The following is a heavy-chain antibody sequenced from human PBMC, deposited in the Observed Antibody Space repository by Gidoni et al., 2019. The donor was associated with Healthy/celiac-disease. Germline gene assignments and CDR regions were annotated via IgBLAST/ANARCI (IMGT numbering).Heavy chain of an antibody. CDR2: ISPGDSDT. CDR1: GYSFTNYW. J-gene: IGHJ4*02. CDR3: ARHGGGRTLDY. V-gene: IGHV5-51*01. Sequence: EVQLVQSGAEGKKHGESLKICCKGTGYSFTNYWNGWVRQMPGKGLEWMGIISPGDSDTRYSPSFQGQVTFSVDKSISTAYLQWSSLKASDTAIYYCARHGGGRTLDYWGQGTLVTVSS. D-gene: IGHD3-16*01.